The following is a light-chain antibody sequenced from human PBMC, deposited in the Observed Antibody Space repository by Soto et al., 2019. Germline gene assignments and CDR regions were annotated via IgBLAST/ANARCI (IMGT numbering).Light chain of an antibody. Sequence: QSALTQPASVSGSPGQSITVSCTGTRGDVGGFNYVSWYQQHPGKAPKLLIYDVTIRPSGVSDRFSGSKSGNTASLTISGLQTEDEADYYCSSYSSSNTLYVFGSGTKVTVL. CDR2: DVT. CDR1: RGDVGGFNY. J-gene: IGLJ1*01. V-gene: IGLV2-14*03. CDR3: SSYSSSNTLYV.